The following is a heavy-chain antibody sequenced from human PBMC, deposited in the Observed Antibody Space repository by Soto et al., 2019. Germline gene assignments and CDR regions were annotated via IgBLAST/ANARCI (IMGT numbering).Heavy chain of an antibody. J-gene: IGHJ1*01. V-gene: IGHV1-2*04. Sequence: ASVKVSCKASGYTFTGYYMHWVRQAPGQGLEWMGWINPNSGGTNYAQKFQGWVTMTRDTSISTAYMELSRLRSDDTAVYYCARAGYCSGGSCYSVSYFQHWGQGTLVTVSS. CDR2: INPNSGGT. D-gene: IGHD2-15*01. CDR1: GYTFTGYY. CDR3: ARAGYCSGGSCYSVSYFQH.